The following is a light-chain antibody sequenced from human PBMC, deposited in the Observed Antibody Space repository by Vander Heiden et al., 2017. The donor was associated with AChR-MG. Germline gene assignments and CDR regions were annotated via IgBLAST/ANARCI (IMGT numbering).Light chain of an antibody. J-gene: IGLJ3*02. CDR3: SAWDDSLNGPV. Sequence: QSVLAQPPSASGTTGQTVSISCSGSSSNIGSNTVNWYQHLPGSAPKLLVYFINQRPSGVPDRFSGSRSGTSASLAITGLQSEDEADYYCSAWDDSLNGPVFGGGTKLTVL. CDR1: SSNIGSNT. V-gene: IGLV1-44*01. CDR2: FIN.